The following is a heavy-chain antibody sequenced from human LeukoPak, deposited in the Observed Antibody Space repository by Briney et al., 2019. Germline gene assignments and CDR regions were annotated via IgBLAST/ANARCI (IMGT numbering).Heavy chain of an antibody. V-gene: IGHV1-2*02. Sequence: ASVKVSCKASGYTFTSYDINWVRQAPGQGLEWMGWINPNSGGTNYAQKFQGRVTMTRDTSISTAYMELSRLRSDDTAVYYCAREPAPLGYYYDSSGYLDYWGQGTLVTVSS. J-gene: IGHJ4*02. D-gene: IGHD3-22*01. CDR1: GYTFTSYD. CDR2: INPNSGGT. CDR3: AREPAPLGYYYDSSGYLDY.